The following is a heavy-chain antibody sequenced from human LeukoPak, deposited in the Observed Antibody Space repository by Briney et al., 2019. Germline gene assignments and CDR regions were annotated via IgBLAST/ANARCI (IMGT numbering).Heavy chain of an antibody. CDR2: ISGSGDGT. D-gene: IGHD1-26*01. CDR3: ARSIRHCPSGSCSLYYYMDV. CDR1: GFSLSSYA. Sequence: GGSLRLSCAASGFSLSSYAMSWVRQAPGKGLEWVSSISGSGDGTYIADSVKGRLTISRDSSKKTLLLQMTSLRDGDTAVYYCARSIRHCPSGSCSLYYYMDVWGKGTTVTVSS. J-gene: IGHJ6*03. V-gene: IGHV3-23*01.